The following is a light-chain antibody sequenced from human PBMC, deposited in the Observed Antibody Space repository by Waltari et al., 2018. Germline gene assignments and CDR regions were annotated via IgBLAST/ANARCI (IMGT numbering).Light chain of an antibody. J-gene: IGLJ6*01. CDR2: GVS. Sequence: QSAPTQPPSVSGSPGQSVTISCTGTSSDVGAYNYVSWYQQHPGKAPKLMIYGVSNRPSGVSDRFSGSKSGNTASLTISGLQAEDEADYYCCSYTTSSTFVFGSGTKLTVL. V-gene: IGLV2-14*01. CDR1: SSDVGAYNY. CDR3: CSYTTSSTFV.